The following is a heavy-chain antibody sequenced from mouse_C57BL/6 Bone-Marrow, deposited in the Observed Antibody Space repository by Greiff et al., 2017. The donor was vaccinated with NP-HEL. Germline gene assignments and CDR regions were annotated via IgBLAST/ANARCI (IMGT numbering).Heavy chain of an antibody. CDR2: IYPGDGDT. CDR1: GYAFSSSW. J-gene: IGHJ4*01. CDR3: CYDEDAMDY. Sequence: QVQLQQSGPELVKPGASVKISCKASGYAFSSSWMNWVQQRPGKGLEWIGRIYPGDGDTNYNGTFKGKATLTADKSYSTASMQLSSLTSEDSAVYFCCYDEDAMDYWGQGTSVTVSS. V-gene: IGHV1-82*01. D-gene: IGHD2-12*01.